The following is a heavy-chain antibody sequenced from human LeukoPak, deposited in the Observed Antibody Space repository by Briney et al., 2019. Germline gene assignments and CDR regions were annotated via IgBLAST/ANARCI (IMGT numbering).Heavy chain of an antibody. D-gene: IGHD5-18*01. CDR1: GFTFSSYE. Sequence: PGGSLRLSCAASGFTFSSYEMNWVRQAPGKGLEWVSYISSSGSTIYYADSVKGRFTISRDNSKNTLYLQMNSLRAEDTAVYYCAKDTNSYGSFDYWGQGTLVTVSS. CDR2: ISSSGSTI. CDR3: AKDTNSYGSFDY. J-gene: IGHJ4*02. V-gene: IGHV3-48*03.